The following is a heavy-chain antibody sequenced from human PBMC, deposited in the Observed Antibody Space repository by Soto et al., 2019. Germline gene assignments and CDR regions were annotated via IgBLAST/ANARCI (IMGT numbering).Heavy chain of an antibody. V-gene: IGHV3-30-3*01. CDR2: ISYDGNNK. D-gene: IGHD1-1*01. J-gene: IGHJ5*02. CDR3: ANGPSSSTYNFPDP. Sequence: GGSLRLSCAASGFTFSSHAMHWVRQAPGKGLDWVAVISYDGNNKYYTDSAKGRFTISSNDSKNTLSLQMNSLRAEDTAVYYCANGPSSSTYNFPDPWGQGTLVTVSS. CDR1: GFTFSSHA.